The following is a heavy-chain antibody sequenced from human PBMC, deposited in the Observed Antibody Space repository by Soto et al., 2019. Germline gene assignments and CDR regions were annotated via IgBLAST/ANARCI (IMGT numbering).Heavy chain of an antibody. CDR3: GRGASGSYRLDY. J-gene: IGHJ4*02. D-gene: IGHD3-10*01. CDR2: INSDGSST. V-gene: IGHV3-74*01. CDR1: GFTFSSYW. Sequence: GSLRLSCAASGFTFSSYWMHWVRQAPGKGLVWVSRINSDGSSTNYADSVKGQFTISRDNAKNTLYLQMNSLRAEDTAVYYCGRGASGSYRLDYWGQGTLVTVSS.